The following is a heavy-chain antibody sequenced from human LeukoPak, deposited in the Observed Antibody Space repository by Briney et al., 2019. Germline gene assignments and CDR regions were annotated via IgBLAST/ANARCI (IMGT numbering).Heavy chain of an antibody. CDR3: ARYSGSSLAFDI. J-gene: IGHJ3*02. CDR2: IYHSGST. D-gene: IGHD5-12*01. Sequence: SETLSLTCTVSGYSISSGYYWGWIRQPPGKGLEWIGSIYHSGSTYYNPSLKSRVTISVDTSKNQFSLKLSSVTAADTAVYYCARYSGSSLAFDIWGQGTMVTVSS. V-gene: IGHV4-38-2*02. CDR1: GYSISSGYY.